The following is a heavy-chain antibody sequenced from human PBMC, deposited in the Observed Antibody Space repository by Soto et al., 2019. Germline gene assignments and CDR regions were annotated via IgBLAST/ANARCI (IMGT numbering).Heavy chain of an antibody. D-gene: IGHD1-7*01. CDR2: INGRSNYK. Sequence: GGSLRLSCVASGFALTTYTMNWVRQAPGTGLEWVSSINGRSNYKYYSDSVKGRFTVSRDNAQNSLFLQMNSLRADDAAVYYCARRARTATTNWGAFDVWGQGTMVTVSS. CDR3: ARRARTATTNWGAFDV. J-gene: IGHJ3*01. CDR1: GFALTTYT. V-gene: IGHV3-21*04.